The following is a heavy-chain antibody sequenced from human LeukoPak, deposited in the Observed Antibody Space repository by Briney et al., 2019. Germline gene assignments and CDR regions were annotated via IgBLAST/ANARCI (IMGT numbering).Heavy chain of an antibody. Sequence: GGSLRLSCAASGFTFSNYGMSWVRQAPGKGLEWVSAISGSGVTTYCADSVKGRFTISRDNAKNSLYLQMNSLRASDTAVYYCARELNGAFDPWGQGTLVTVSS. V-gene: IGHV3-23*01. J-gene: IGHJ5*02. CDR2: ISGSGVTT. CDR3: ARELNGAFDP. CDR1: GFTFSNYG. D-gene: IGHD1-1*01.